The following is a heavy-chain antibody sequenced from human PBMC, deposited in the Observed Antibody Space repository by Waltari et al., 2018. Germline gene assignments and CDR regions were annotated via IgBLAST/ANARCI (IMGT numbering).Heavy chain of an antibody. V-gene: IGHV3-30*18. CDR2: ISYDGGNK. J-gene: IGHJ6*02. Sequence: QGQLVESGGGVVPPGRALRISWLASGLSFRTYGMHWVRQAAGKGLEWVAFISYDGGNKYYADSVKGRFTISRDNSKNTLFLQVNSLRAADTAIYYCAKGRAAYGYYYFGMDVWGQGTTVTVSS. CDR3: AKGRAAYGYYYFGMDV. CDR1: GLSFRTYG. D-gene: IGHD4-17*01.